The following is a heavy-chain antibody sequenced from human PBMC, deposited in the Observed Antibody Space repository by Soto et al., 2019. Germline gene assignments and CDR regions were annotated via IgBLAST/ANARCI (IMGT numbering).Heavy chain of an antibody. CDR1: GFTFNNYA. J-gene: IGHJ3*02. D-gene: IGHD3-22*01. V-gene: IGHV3-23*01. CDR3: AKDSTYYYDSSDSVGAFDI. Sequence: GGSLRLSFAASGFTFNNYAMTWVRQAPGKWLDWVSSISDNGADTDYADSVKGLFAISRDNSKNTLYLQMNSLRAEDTAVYYCAKDSTYYYDSSDSVGAFDIWGQGTMVTVSS. CDR2: ISDNGADT.